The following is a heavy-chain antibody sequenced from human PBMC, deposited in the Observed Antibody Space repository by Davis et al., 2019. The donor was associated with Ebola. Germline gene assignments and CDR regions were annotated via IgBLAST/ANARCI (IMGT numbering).Heavy chain of an antibody. Sequence: ASVKVSCKASGYTFTNYGISWVRQAPGQGLEWMGRINPNSGGTTYAQKFQGRVTMTRDTSISTAYMEVSRLRSDDAAVYFCARGGISMMVVPRDYYYGLDVWGQGTTVTVSS. CDR2: INPNSGGT. V-gene: IGHV1-2*06. D-gene: IGHD3-22*01. CDR3: ARGGISMMVVPRDYYYGLDV. CDR1: GYTFTNYG. J-gene: IGHJ6*02.